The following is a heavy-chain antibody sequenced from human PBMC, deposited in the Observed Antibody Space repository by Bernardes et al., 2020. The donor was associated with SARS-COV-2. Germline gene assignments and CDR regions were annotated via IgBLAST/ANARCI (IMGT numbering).Heavy chain of an antibody. J-gene: IGHJ5*02. CDR2: ISSDSSYT. V-gene: IGHV3-21*01. Sequence: VGSLRLSCAASGFPFSSYSMNWVRQAPGKGLEWVSSISSDSSYTFYADSVKGRFTISRDNAKNSLYLQLNSLRAEDTAVYYCARGLYCSGGSCYSRDNWFAPWGQGTLVTVSS. D-gene: IGHD2-15*01. CDR1: GFPFSSYS. CDR3: ARGLYCSGGSCYSRDNWFAP.